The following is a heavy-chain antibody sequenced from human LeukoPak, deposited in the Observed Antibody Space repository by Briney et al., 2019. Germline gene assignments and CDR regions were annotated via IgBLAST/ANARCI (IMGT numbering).Heavy chain of an antibody. J-gene: IGHJ4*02. CDR1: GFTFSSHG. V-gene: IGHV3-30*18. CDR3: AKDVGSGWYLRIAY. CDR2: ISYDGTNK. Sequence: PGGSLRLSCAASGFTFSSHGMHWVRQAPGKGLEWVAVISYDGTNKYYADSVKGRFTISRDNSKNTLYLQMNSLRDEDTAVYYCAKDVGSGWYLRIAYWGQGTLVTVSS. D-gene: IGHD6-19*01.